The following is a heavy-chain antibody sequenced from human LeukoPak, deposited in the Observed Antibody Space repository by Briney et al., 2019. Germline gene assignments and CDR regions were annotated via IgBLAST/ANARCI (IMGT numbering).Heavy chain of an antibody. D-gene: IGHD4-17*01. CDR3: ARDDYGETLGL. CDR2: IYYSGST. CDR1: GGSISSYY. Sequence: SETLSLTCTVSGGSISSYYWSWIRQPPGKGLEWLGYIYYSGSTNFNPSLMSRVPISVNTSKNQFSLKLSSVTAADTAVYYCARDDYGETLGLWGQGTLDTVSS. V-gene: IGHV4-59*01. J-gene: IGHJ4*02.